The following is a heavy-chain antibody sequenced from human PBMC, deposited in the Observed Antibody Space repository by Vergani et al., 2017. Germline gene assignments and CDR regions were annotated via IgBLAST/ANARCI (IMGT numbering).Heavy chain of an antibody. Sequence: QVQLVQSGAEVKKPGSSVKVSCKASGGTFSSYAISWVRQAPGQGLEWMGGIIPIFGTANYAQKFQGRVTMTADESTSTAYMELSSLRSEDTAVYYCASTYCGGDCYRGLPEYFQHWGQGTLVTVSS. J-gene: IGHJ1*01. D-gene: IGHD2-21*02. CDR2: IIPIFGTA. CDR3: ASTYCGGDCYRGLPEYFQH. V-gene: IGHV1-69*01. CDR1: GGTFSSYA.